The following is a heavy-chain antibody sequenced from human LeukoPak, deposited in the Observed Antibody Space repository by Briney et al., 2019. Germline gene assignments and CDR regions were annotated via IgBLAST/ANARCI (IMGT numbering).Heavy chain of an antibody. J-gene: IGHJ6*03. CDR1: GFTFSSYA. D-gene: IGHD2-2*01. V-gene: IGHV3-23*01. CDR2: ISGSGGST. Sequence: PGGSLRLSCAASGFTFSSYAMSWVRQATGKGLEWVSAISGSGGSTYYADSVKGRFTISRDNSKNTLYLQMNSLRAEDTAVYYCAKDRIRIVVVPAADYYMDVWGKGTTVTVSS. CDR3: AKDRIRIVVVPAADYYMDV.